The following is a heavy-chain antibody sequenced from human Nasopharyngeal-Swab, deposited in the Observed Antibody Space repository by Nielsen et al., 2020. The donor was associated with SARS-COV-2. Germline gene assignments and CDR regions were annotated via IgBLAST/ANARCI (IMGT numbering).Heavy chain of an antibody. CDR3: ARHASSAWIA. V-gene: IGHV4-59*08. CDR1: GDSISGYY. CDR2: INYSGNT. D-gene: IGHD6-19*01. Sequence: SETLSLTCTVSGDSISGYYLSWIRQPPGKELEWIGHINYSGNTNFNPSLKGRVTMSMDTSKSLFSLNVHSVTAADTAVYYCARHASSAWIAWGQGNLVIVSS. J-gene: IGHJ4*02.